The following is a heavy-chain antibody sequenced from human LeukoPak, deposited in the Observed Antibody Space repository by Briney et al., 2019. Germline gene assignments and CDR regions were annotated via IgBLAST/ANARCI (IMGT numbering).Heavy chain of an antibody. CDR2: IYSGVST. J-gene: IGHJ4*02. CDR1: GFTVSSNY. CDR3: ASGETTAFDY. Sequence: GGSLSLSCAGSGFTVSSNYMNWVRQTPGEGLEWVSVIYSGVSTDYADSVKGRFTISRDNSKNTLYLQMNSLRAEDTAVYYCASGETTAFDYWGQGTLVTVSS. D-gene: IGHD4-11*01. V-gene: IGHV3-66*01.